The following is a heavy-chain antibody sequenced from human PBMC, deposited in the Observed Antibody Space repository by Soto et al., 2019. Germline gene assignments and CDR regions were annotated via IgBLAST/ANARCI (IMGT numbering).Heavy chain of an antibody. J-gene: IGHJ4*02. D-gene: IGHD3-9*01. V-gene: IGHV3-23*01. CDR1: GFTFSSYA. Sequence: GGSLRLSCAASGFTFSSYAMSWVRQAPGKGLEWVSAISGSGGSTYYADSVKGRFTISRDNSKNTLYLQMNSLRAEDTAVYYCAKDDWYDILLAGDYWGQGTLVTVSS. CDR2: ISGSGGST. CDR3: AKDDWYDILLAGDY.